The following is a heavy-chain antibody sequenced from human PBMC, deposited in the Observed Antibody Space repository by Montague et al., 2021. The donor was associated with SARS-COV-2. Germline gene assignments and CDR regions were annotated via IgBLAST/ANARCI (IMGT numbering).Heavy chain of an antibody. Sequence: SETLSLTCAVSGGSIISTNWWSWVRQPPGKGLEWIGEIHHSGSTNSSPSLKSRVTMSIDKSSNQFSLNLNSVTAADTAVYYCARGDYGDYRDAFDIWGQGTVVTVSS. CDR1: GGSIISTNW. CDR3: ARGDYGDYRDAFDI. V-gene: IGHV4-4*02. CDR2: IHHSGST. D-gene: IGHD4-17*01. J-gene: IGHJ3*02.